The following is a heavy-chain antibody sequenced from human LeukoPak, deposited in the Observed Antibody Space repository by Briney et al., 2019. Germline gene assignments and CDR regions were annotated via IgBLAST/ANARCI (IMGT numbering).Heavy chain of an antibody. CDR2: ISHIGRT. D-gene: IGHD4-17*01. Sequence: TSETLSLTCAVSGDSFSSHYWIWIRQSPGTGLEWIGYISHIGRTNYNPSLKSRVTISIDTSKNQFSLKLRSVTAADTAVYYCARDLVTVTKGFDIWGQGTMVSVSS. CDR3: ARDLVTVTKGFDI. CDR1: GDSFSSHY. V-gene: IGHV4-59*11. J-gene: IGHJ3*02.